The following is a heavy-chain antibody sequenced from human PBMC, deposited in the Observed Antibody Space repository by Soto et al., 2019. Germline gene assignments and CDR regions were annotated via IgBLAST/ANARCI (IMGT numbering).Heavy chain of an antibody. CDR3: ARDLESGWPRDY. CDR2: ISYDGSNK. D-gene: IGHD6-19*01. J-gene: IGHJ4*02. Sequence: GGSLRLSCAASGFTFCSYAMHWVRQAPGKGLEWVAVISYDGSNKYYADSVKGRFTISRDNSKNTLYLQMNSLRAEDTAVYYCARDLESGWPRDYWGQGTLVTVSS. CDR1: GFTFCSYA. V-gene: IGHV3-30-3*01.